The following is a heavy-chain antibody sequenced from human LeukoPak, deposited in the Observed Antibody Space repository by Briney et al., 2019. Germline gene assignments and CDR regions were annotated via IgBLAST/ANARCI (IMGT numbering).Heavy chain of an antibody. CDR3: ARVAAAVPDY. CDR1: GFTFTTYW. Sequence: GGSLRLSCAASGFTFTTYWMTWVRQAPGKGLEWVANIKQDGSDKYYMDSVRGRFTISRDNANNALYLQMNSLRDEDTAVYYCARVAAAVPDYWGQGTLVTVSS. CDR2: IKQDGSDK. D-gene: IGHD6-13*01. V-gene: IGHV3-7*04. J-gene: IGHJ4*02.